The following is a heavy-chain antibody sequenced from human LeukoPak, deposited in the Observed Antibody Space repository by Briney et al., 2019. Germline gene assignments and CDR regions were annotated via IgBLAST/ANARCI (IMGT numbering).Heavy chain of an antibody. CDR3: TTFYTRLTDY. J-gene: IGHJ4*02. Sequence: GGSLRLSGAASGFTFNTYWISWVRQAPGKGLEWLATINQDGSEKYYVDSVKGRFTISRDNAKSLLYLQMNSLRAEDTAVYYCTTFYTRLTDYWGQGALVTVSS. V-gene: IGHV3-7*05. CDR2: INQDGSEK. D-gene: IGHD2/OR15-2a*01. CDR1: GFTFNTYW.